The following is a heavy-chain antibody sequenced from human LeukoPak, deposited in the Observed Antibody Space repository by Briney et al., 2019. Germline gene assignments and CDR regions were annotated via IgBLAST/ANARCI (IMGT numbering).Heavy chain of an antibody. D-gene: IGHD1-1*01. CDR1: GGSISSSKYY. CDR3: ARGNGLSPFDI. CDR2: IFNSGST. V-gene: IGHV4-39*07. J-gene: IGHJ3*02. Sequence: SETLSLTCTVSGGSISSSKYYWGWIRQPPGKGLEWIGTIFNSGSTHYNPSLKSRVTISVDTSKNQFSLKLSSVTAADTAVYYCARGNGLSPFDIWGQGTMVTVSS.